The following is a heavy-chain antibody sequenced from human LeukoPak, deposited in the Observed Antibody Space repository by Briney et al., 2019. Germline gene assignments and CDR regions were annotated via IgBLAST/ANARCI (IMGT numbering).Heavy chain of an antibody. V-gene: IGHV4-59*01. CDR2: IYYSGST. Sequence: SETLSLTCTVSGGSISSYYWSWIRQPPGKGLEWIGDIYYSGSTNYNPSLKSRVTISVDTSKNQFSLKLSSVTAAGTAVYYCARGGQLADAFDIWGQGTMVTVSS. CDR1: GGSISSYY. CDR3: ARGGQLADAFDI. J-gene: IGHJ3*02. D-gene: IGHD6-13*01.